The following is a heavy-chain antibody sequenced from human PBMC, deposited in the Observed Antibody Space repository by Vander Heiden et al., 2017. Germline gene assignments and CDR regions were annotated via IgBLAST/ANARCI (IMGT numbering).Heavy chain of an antibody. CDR2: IGTSSSNI. V-gene: IGHV3-48*01. CDR3: ARRVVGAPRAFDI. Sequence: EGHPVESGGGLVQPGGSVRLSCAGSGFAFTSSRMHWVRQAPGKGLEWVSYIGTSSSNIYYADSVKGRFTISRDNAKNSLYLQMNSLRAEDTAVYYCARRVVGAPRAFDIWGQGTMVTVSS. J-gene: IGHJ3*02. D-gene: IGHD1-26*01. CDR1: GFAFTSSR.